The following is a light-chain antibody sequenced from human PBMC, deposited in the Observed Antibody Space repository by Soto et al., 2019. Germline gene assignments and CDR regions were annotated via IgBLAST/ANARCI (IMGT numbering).Light chain of an antibody. V-gene: IGKV1-9*01. CDR1: QGISSY. CDR3: QQRSTVTRS. J-gene: IGKJ4*01. CDR2: AAS. Sequence: SYLSAAVGDRVTITCRASQGISSYLAWYQQKPGKAPKLLIYAASTLQSGVPSRFSGSGSGTGFTLTISCRQPIHVAPYYCQQRSTVTRSFVVGTKVDIK.